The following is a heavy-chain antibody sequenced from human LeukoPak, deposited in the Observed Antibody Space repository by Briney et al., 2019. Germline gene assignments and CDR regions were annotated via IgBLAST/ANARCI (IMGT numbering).Heavy chain of an antibody. J-gene: IGHJ4*02. CDR3: ATHDQIRYSYVDY. V-gene: IGHV3-21*01. D-gene: IGHD5-18*01. Sequence: PGGSLRLSCAASEFTFSSYGMNWVRQAPGKGLEWVSSISSSSSYIYYADSVKGRFTISRDNAKNSLYLQMNSLRAEDTAVYYCATHDQIRYSYVDYWGQGTLVTVSS. CDR2: ISSSSSYI. CDR1: EFTFSSYG.